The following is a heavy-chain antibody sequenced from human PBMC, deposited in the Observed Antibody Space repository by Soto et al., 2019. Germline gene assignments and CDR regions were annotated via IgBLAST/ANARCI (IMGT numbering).Heavy chain of an antibody. Sequence: SETLSLTCTVSGGSISSGDYYWSWIRQPPGKGLEWMGYIYYSGSTYYNPSLKSRLTISVDTSKNQFSLKLSSVTAADTAVYYCARGITGTSGYWFDPWGQGTLVTVSS. J-gene: IGHJ5*02. CDR1: GGSISSGDYY. CDR3: ARGITGTSGYWFDP. CDR2: IYYSGST. D-gene: IGHD1-7*01. V-gene: IGHV4-30-4*01.